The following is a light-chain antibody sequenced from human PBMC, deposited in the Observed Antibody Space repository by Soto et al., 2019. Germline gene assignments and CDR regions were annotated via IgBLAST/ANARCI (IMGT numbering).Light chain of an antibody. V-gene: IGKV3-11*01. CDR2: DAS. CDR3: QQRSNWPIT. J-gene: IGKJ5*01. CDR1: QSLSSN. Sequence: EIVMTQSPVTLSVSPGERATLSCRASQSLSSNLAWYQQKPGQAPRLLIYDASNRATGIPARFSGSGSGTDFTLTISSLEPEDFAVYYCQQRSNWPITFGQGTRLEIK.